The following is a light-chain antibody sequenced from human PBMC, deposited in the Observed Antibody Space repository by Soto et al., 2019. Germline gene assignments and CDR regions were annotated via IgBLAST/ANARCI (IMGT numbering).Light chain of an antibody. CDR1: RNVNTW. V-gene: IGKV1-5*01. CDR2: RAS. Sequence: DIQLTQSPSTLSASVGDRVTITCRASRNVNTWVAWYQQKPGKAPNLLIYRASTLETGVPSRFSGSGSGTESPLTISSLQPDFVATYFCQQYQSYSSFAGGTKVEIK. J-gene: IGKJ4*01. CDR3: QQYQSYSS.